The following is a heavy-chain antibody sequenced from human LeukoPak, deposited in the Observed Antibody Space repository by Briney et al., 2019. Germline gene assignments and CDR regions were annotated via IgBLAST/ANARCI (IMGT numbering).Heavy chain of an antibody. CDR2: ISRSGSTK. Sequence: GGSLRLSCAASGFTFSDYNMRWIRQAPGKGLEWVSSISRSGSTKYYADSVKGRFTISRDNAKNSLYLQMNSLRAEDTAVYYCARGAFSNFIDYWGQGTLVTVSS. V-gene: IGHV3-11*04. CDR1: GFTFSDYN. D-gene: IGHD4-11*01. J-gene: IGHJ4*02. CDR3: ARGAFSNFIDY.